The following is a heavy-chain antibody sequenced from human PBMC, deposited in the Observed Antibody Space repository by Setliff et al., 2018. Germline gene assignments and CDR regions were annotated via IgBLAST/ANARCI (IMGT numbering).Heavy chain of an antibody. J-gene: IGHJ4*02. CDR2: FDPEDGET. V-gene: IGHV1-24*01. CDR3: AREVLDYDSGTRGYFDY. D-gene: IGHD3-10*01. Sequence: ASVKVSCKVSGYTLTELSMHWVRQAPGKGLEWMGGFDPEDGETIYAQKFQGRVTMTEDTSTDTAYMELSSLRSEDTALYYCAREVLDYDSGTRGYFDYWGQGILVTVSS. CDR1: GYTLTELS.